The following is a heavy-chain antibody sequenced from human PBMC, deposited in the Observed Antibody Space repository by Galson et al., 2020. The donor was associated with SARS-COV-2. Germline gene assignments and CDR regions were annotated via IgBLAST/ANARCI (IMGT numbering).Heavy chain of an antibody. J-gene: IGHJ6*03. V-gene: IGHV3-7*01. CDR2: IYQDGNEK. CDR1: GFTFSNNW. CDR3: ARDIYSSSWYYYYYYMDV. D-gene: IGHD6-13*01. Sequence: GGSLRLSCAASGFTFSNNWMHWVRQAPGKGLVWVANIYQDGNEKYYVDSVKGRFTISRDNAKKSLYLQMNSLRAEDTAVYYCARDIYSSSWYYYYYYMDVWGKGTTVTVSS.